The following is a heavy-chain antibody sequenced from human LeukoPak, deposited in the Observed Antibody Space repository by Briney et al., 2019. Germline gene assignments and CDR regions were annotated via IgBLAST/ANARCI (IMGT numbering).Heavy chain of an antibody. CDR3: ASRGLGSSWGVDWFDP. J-gene: IGHJ5*02. D-gene: IGHD6-13*01. V-gene: IGHV4-39*01. CDR1: GGSISSSSYY. CDR2: IYYSGST. Sequence: PSETLSLTCTVSGGSISSSSYYWGWIRQPPGKGLEWIGSIYYSGSTYYNPSLKSRVTISVDTSKNQFSLKLSSVTAADTAVYYCASRGLGSSWGVDWFDPWGQGTLVTVSS.